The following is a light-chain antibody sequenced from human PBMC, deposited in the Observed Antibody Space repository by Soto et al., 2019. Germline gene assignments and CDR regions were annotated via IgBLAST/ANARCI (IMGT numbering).Light chain of an antibody. CDR3: QQYGSPPLA. CDR2: AAS. CDR1: QSVCSNF. J-gene: IGKJ1*01. Sequence: IVLTQSPGPLSLSPGERATLSCRASQSVCSNFLAWYQQKRGQAPRILIYAASNRASGIPDRFSGSGSGSDFTLTISRLEPEDFAVYYCQQYGSPPLAFGQGTRVEI. V-gene: IGKV3-20*01.